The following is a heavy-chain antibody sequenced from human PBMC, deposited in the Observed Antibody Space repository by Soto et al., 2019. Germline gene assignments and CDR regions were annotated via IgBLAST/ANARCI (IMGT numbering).Heavy chain of an antibody. D-gene: IGHD1-7*01. CDR3: AGTTSLQLYYMDV. Sequence: PSQTLSLTCAISGDSVSSNSAAWNWIRQSPSGGLEWLGRTYYRSRWYNDYAVSVRSRITINPDTSENQFSLHLNSVTPEDTAVYYCAGTTSLQLYYMDVWGKGTTVTVSS. J-gene: IGHJ6*03. CDR1: GDSVSSNSAA. CDR2: TYYRSRWYN. V-gene: IGHV6-1*01.